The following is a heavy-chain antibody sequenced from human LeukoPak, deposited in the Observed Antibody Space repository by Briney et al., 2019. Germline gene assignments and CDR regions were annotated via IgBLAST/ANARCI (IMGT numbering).Heavy chain of an antibody. V-gene: IGHV3-21*01. D-gene: IGHD6-19*01. Sequence: GGSLRLSCAASGFTFSSYRMNWVRQAPGKGLEWVSSISSSSSYIYYADSVKGRFTISRDNAKNSLYLQMNSLRAEDTAVYYCAIGSSSGWLYYFDYWARGPWSPSPQ. CDR1: GFTFSSYR. CDR2: ISSSSSYI. J-gene: IGHJ4*02. CDR3: AIGSSSGWLYYFDY.